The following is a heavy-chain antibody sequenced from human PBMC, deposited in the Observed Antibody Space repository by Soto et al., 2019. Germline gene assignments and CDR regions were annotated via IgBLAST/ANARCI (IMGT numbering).Heavy chain of an antibody. CDR3: ARAGDYGDHDY. J-gene: IGHJ4*02. D-gene: IGHD4-17*01. Sequence: QVQLQESGPGLVKPSETLSLTCTVSGGSVSSNYWSWIRQPPGKGLEWIGYINYSGSTNYNPSLKSRVTISVDRSRKQFSLRLSSVTAADTAVYYCARAGDYGDHDYWGQGTLVTVSS. CDR1: GGSVSSNY. CDR2: INYSGST. V-gene: IGHV4-59*02.